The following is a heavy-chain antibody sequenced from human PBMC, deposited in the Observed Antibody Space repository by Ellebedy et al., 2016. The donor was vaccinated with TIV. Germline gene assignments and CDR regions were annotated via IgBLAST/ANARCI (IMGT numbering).Heavy chain of an antibody. V-gene: IGHV3-74*01. CDR1: GFTFSNYW. Sequence: GESLKISCAASGFTFSNYWMHWVRQAPGKGLVWVSRINSDGSATNHADSVKGRFTISRDNAKNTLYLQMNSLRDDDTAIYYRVRDPYSYGPWGQGTLVTVSS. D-gene: IGHD1-26*01. CDR2: INSDGSAT. J-gene: IGHJ5*02. CDR3: VRDPYSYGP.